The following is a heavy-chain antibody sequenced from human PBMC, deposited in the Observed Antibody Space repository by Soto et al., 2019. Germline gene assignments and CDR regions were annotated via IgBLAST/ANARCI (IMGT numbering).Heavy chain of an antibody. CDR2: INPNSGGT. V-gene: IGHV1-2*02. CDR3: ARGLYNPSDY. J-gene: IGHJ4*02. CDR1: GYTFTGYY. Sequence: ASVKVSCQASGYTFTGYYMHWVRQAPGQGLEWMGWINPNSGGTNYAQKFQGRVTITRDTSASTAYMELSSLRSEDTAVYYCARGLYNPSDYWGQGTPVTVSS. D-gene: IGHD1-20*01.